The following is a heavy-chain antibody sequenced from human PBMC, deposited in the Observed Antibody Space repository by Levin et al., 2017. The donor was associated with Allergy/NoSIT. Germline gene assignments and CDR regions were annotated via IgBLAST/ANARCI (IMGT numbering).Heavy chain of an antibody. Sequence: SQTLSLTCTVSGGSISSGGYHWTWIRQHPEKGLEWIGYIYYSGSTFYNPSLKSRLMISVDTSKNQFSLNVSSVTAADTAVYYCAREDGSTFDFWGQGALVTVAS. J-gene: IGHJ4*02. CDR3: AREDGSTFDF. V-gene: IGHV4-31*03. CDR1: GGSISSGGYH. CDR2: IYYSGST. D-gene: IGHD2-2*03.